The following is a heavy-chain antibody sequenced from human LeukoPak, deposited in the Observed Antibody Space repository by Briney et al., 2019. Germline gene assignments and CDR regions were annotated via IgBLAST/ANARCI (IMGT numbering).Heavy chain of an antibody. J-gene: IGHJ6*02. D-gene: IGHD1-26*01. V-gene: IGHV1-46*01. CDR3: ARDWGGATHGNYYYYYGMDV. CDR1: GYTLTSYY. CDR2: INPSGGST. Sequence: ASVKVSCKASGYTLTSYYMHWVRQAPGQGLEWMGIINPSGGSTSYAQKFQGRVTMTRDTSTSTVYMELSSLRSEDTAVYYCARDWGGATHGNYYYYYGMDVWGQGTTVTVSS.